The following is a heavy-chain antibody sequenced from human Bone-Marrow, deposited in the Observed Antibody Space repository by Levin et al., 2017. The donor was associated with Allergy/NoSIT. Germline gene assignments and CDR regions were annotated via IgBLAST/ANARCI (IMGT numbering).Heavy chain of an antibody. CDR3: AKDRAAGRATVTPAYDF. Sequence: LSLTCAASGFTFRSYAMSWVRQAPGKGLEWISAISGNGGSAYYADSVKGRFTISRDNFNNTLYLQMNSLRAEDTALYYCAKDRAAGRATVTPAYDFWGQGTLITVSS. D-gene: IGHD4-17*01. CDR1: GFTFRSYA. CDR2: ISGNGGSA. V-gene: IGHV3-23*01. J-gene: IGHJ4*02.